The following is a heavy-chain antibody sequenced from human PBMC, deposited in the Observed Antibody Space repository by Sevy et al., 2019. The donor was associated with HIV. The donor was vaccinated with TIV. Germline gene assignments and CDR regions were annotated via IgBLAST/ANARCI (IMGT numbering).Heavy chain of an antibody. CDR3: ARNTYYYDSTGYGAFDL. Sequence: GGSLRLSCVASGFTFSDYAMSGVRQPPRKGLEWVSSMNWKGDNTGYADSLKGRFTISRDSTKNSLFLQINSLRVEDTALYYCARNTYYYDSTGYGAFDLWGQGTMVTVSS. J-gene: IGHJ3*01. CDR2: MNWKGDNT. CDR1: GFTFSDYA. V-gene: IGHV3-20*04. D-gene: IGHD3-22*01.